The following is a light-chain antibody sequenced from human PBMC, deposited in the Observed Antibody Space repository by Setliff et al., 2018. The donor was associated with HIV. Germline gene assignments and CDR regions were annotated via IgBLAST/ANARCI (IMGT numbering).Light chain of an antibody. Sequence: QSVLTQPASVSGSPGQSITISCTGTSRDVGGYNYVSWYQQHPGKAPKLIIYEVRNRPSGVSNRFSGSKSGNTASLTISGLQTEDEADYCCSSYAITNTLPFGTGTKVTVL. CDR3: SSYAITNTLP. J-gene: IGLJ1*01. V-gene: IGLV2-14*01. CDR2: EVR. CDR1: SRDVGGYNY.